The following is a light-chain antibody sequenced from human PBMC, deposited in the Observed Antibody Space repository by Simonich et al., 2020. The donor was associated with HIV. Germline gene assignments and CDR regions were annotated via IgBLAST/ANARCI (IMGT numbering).Light chain of an antibody. CDR2: DVS. V-gene: IGLV2-14*01. Sequence: QSALTQPASVSGSPGQSITISCTGTSSDVGGYNYVSRYQQHPGKAPKLMIYDVSKRPSGVSSRFSGSKSGNTASLTISGLQAEDEADYYCISYTTSTTWVFGGGTKLTVL. J-gene: IGLJ3*02. CDR3: ISYTTSTTWV. CDR1: SSDVGGYNY.